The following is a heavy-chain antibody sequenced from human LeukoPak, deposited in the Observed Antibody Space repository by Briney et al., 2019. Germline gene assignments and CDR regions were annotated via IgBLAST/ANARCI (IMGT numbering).Heavy chain of an antibody. Sequence: GGSLRLSCEASGFSFSSYSMNWVRQAPGKGLEWVSYISSSTTTKDYADSVKGRFTISRDNAKNSLYLQMNSLGDEDTAVYYCARDRDWSFDYWGQGTLVTVSS. V-gene: IGHV3-48*02. CDR2: ISSSTTTK. J-gene: IGHJ4*02. CDR1: GFSFSSYS. D-gene: IGHD3/OR15-3a*01. CDR3: ARDRDWSFDY.